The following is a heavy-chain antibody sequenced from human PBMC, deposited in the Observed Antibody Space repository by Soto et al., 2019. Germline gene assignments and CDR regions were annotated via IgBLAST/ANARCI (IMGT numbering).Heavy chain of an antibody. J-gene: IGHJ4*01. V-gene: IGHV4-59*01. CDR3: ARRWSGTDY. CDR2: IHNSGST. CDR1: GGSITSYY. D-gene: IGHD3-10*01. Sequence: QVQLQESGPGLVKPSETLSLTCTVSGGSITSYYWSWIRQPPGKGLEWIGYIHNSGSTSYNPSLQSRVTISADVSKNQFSLDLRSVTAADTAAYYCARRWSGTDYWGHGTLVTVSS.